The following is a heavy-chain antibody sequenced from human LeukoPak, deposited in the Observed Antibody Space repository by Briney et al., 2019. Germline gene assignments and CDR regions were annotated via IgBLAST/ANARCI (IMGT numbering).Heavy chain of an antibody. V-gene: IGHV4-39*01. J-gene: IGHJ6*03. CDR2: IYYSGST. CDR1: GGSISSSSYY. CDR3: ARVVQRSGYYSFFYYYYMDV. Sequence: SETLSLTCTVSGGSISSSSYYWGWIRQPPGKGLEWIGSIYYSGSTYYIPSLKSRVTISVDTSKKQFSLKLGSVTAADTAVYYCARVVQRSGYYSFFYYYYMDVWGKGTTVTVSS. D-gene: IGHD3-3*01.